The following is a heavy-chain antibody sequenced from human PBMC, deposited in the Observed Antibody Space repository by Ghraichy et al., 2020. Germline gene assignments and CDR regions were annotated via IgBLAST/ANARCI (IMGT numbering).Heavy chain of an antibody. CDR3: ASEGIVGATRPEYFQH. J-gene: IGHJ1*01. D-gene: IGHD1-26*01. CDR2: ISGSGGST. CDR1: GFTFSSYA. Sequence: GESLNISCAASGFTFSSYAMSWVRQAPGKGLEWVSAISGSGGSTYYADSVKDRFTISRDNSKNTLYLQMNSLRAEDTAVYYCASEGIVGATRPEYFQHWGQGTLVTVSS. V-gene: IGHV3-23*01.